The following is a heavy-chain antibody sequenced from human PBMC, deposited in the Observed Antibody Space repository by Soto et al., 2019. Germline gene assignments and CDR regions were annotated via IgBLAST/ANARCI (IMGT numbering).Heavy chain of an antibody. CDR3: TTGVNSDYGHFY. J-gene: IGHJ4*02. D-gene: IGHD5-12*01. CDR2: IRSKTDGGTA. CDR1: GFTFSNAW. V-gene: IGHV3-15*01. Sequence: VQLVESGGGLVKPGGSLRLSCAASGFTFSNAWMNWVRQTPGKGLEWVGRIRSKTDGGTADYAAPVQGRFTISRDDSKNTLFLQMNSLKTEDTAVYYCTTGVNSDYGHFYWGQGTLVTVSS.